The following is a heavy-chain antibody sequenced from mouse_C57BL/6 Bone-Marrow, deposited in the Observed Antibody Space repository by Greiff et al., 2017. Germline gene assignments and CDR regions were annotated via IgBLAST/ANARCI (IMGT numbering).Heavy chain of an antibody. CDR3: ASGYGSSFYYAMDY. J-gene: IGHJ4*01. D-gene: IGHD1-1*01. V-gene: IGHV1-50*01. CDR2: IDPSDSYT. CDR1: GYTFTSYW. Sequence: KESCKASGYTFTSYWMQWGKQRPGQGLEWIGEIDPSDSYTNYNQKFKGKATLTVDTSSSTAYMQLSSLTSEDSAVYYCASGYGSSFYYAMDYWGQGTSVTVSS.